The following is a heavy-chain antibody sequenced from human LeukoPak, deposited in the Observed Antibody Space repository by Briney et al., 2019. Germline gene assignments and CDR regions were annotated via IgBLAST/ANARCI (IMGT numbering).Heavy chain of an antibody. CDR1: GFTFSSYG. Sequence: GGSLRLSCAASGFTFSSYGMHWVRQAPGKGLEWVAFIRYDGSNKYYADSVKDRFTISRDNSKNTLYLQMNSLRAEDTAVYYCAKAGSIVVVGYYYMDVWGKGTTVTVSS. D-gene: IGHD2-21*01. CDR3: AKAGSIVVVGYYYMDV. V-gene: IGHV3-30*02. CDR2: IRYDGSNK. J-gene: IGHJ6*03.